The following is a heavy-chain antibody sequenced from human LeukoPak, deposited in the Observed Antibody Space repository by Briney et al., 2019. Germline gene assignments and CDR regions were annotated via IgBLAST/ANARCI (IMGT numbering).Heavy chain of an antibody. CDR2: ISGGGGSK. V-gene: IGHV3-23*01. CDR1: GFTFSSYG. J-gene: IGHJ4*02. Sequence: GGSLRLSCAASGFTFSSYGMSWVRQAPGKGLEWVAAISGGGGSKYYADSVKGRFTISRDNAKNTLYLQMNSLRAEDTAVYYCAKDLAEMATIIDYWGEGTLVTVSS. CDR3: AKDLAEMATIIDY. D-gene: IGHD5-24*01.